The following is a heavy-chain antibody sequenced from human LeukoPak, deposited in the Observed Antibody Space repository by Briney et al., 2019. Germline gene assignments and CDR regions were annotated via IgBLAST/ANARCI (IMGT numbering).Heavy chain of an antibody. Sequence: ASVKASYKASGYTFTSHHINWVRQAAGQGLEWMGWMNPDTGNTVYAQKFQGRVTMTWDTSISTAYMELGGLRSEDTAVYYCARGRPTNLGGIYWGQGTLVTVSS. CDR1: GYTFTSHH. D-gene: IGHD7-27*01. CDR2: MNPDTGNT. V-gene: IGHV1-8*01. J-gene: IGHJ4*02. CDR3: ARGRPTNLGGIY.